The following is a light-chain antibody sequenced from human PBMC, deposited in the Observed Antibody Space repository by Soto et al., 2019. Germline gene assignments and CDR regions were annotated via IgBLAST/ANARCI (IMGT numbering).Light chain of an antibody. V-gene: IGKV1-39*01. CDR1: QSISTY. CDR2: AAS. J-gene: IGKJ2*01. CDR3: QQSYSIPRT. Sequence: DIQMTQSPSSLSASVGDRVTITCRASQSISTYLNWYQQKPGKAPKLLIYAASSLQSGVPSRFSGSGSGTDFTLTISSLQPEDFATYYCQQSYSIPRTVGQGTKVDIK.